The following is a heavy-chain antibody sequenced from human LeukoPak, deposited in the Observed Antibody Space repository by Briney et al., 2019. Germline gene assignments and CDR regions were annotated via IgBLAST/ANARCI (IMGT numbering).Heavy chain of an antibody. J-gene: IGHJ2*01. CDR1: GGSISSYY. D-gene: IGHD1-14*01. CDR2: IYYSGST. V-gene: IGHV4-59*01. Sequence: SETLSLTCTVSGGSISSYYWSWIPQPPGKGLEWIGYIYYSGSTNYNPSLKSRVTISVDTSKNQFSLKLSSVTAADTAVYYCARDNPDWYFDLWGRGTLVTVSS. CDR3: ARDNPDWYFDL.